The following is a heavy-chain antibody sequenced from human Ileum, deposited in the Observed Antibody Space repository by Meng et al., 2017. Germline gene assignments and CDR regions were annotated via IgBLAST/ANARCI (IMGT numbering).Heavy chain of an antibody. CDR3: ARGIPGYCSGGSCYCWFDP. J-gene: IGHJ5*02. CDR2: INHSGST. V-gene: IGHV4-34*01. D-gene: IGHD2-15*01. CDR1: GGSFSGYY. Sequence: SETLSLTCAVYGGSFSGYYWSWIRQPPGKGLEWIGEINHSGSTNYNPSLKSRVTISVDTSKNQFSLKLSSVTAADTAVYYCARGIPGYCSGGSCYCWFDPWGQGTLVTVSS.